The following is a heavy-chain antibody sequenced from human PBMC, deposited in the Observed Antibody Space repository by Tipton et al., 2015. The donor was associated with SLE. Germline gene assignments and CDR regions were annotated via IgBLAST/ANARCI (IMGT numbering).Heavy chain of an antibody. V-gene: IGHV3-48*01. CDR2: ISSSSSTI. CDR1: GFTFSSYS. J-gene: IGHJ4*02. CDR3: ARISKGFGELLPFDY. D-gene: IGHD3-10*01. Sequence: SLRLSCAASGFTFSSYSMNWVRQAPGKGLEWVSYISSSSSTIYYVDSVKGRFTISRDNAKNSLYLQMNSLRAEDTAVYYCARISKGFGELLPFDYWGQGTLVTVSS.